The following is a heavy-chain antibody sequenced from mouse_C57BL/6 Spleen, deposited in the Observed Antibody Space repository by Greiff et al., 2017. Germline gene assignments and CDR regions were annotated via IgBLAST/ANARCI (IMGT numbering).Heavy chain of an antibody. CDR3: ARTVVATKGYYFDY. CDR2: INPNNGGT. CDR1: GYTFTDYN. J-gene: IGHJ2*01. Sequence: VQLKQSGPELVKPGASVKIPCKASGYTFTDYNMDWVKQSHGKSLEWIGDINPNNGGTIYNQKFKGKATLTVDKSSSTAYMELRSLTSEDTAVYYCARTVVATKGYYFDYWGQGTTLTVSS. D-gene: IGHD1-1*01. V-gene: IGHV1-18*01.